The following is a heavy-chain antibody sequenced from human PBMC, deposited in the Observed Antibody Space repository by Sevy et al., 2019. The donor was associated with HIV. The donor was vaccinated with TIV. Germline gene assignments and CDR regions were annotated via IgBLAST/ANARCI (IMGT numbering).Heavy chain of an antibody. D-gene: IGHD3-22*01. CDR2: IFSGGGT. J-gene: IGHJ3*02. CDR1: GFTVSSNY. V-gene: IGHV3-53*01. Sequence: GGSQRLSCAASGFTVSSNYISWVRQAPGKVLEWVSIIFSGGGTYYADSVQGRFTISRDNSMNMVYLQRNSLRAEDTAVFYCARGATFYSDSSGRVLSVLGAFDIWGRGTMVTVSS. CDR3: ARGATFYSDSSGRVLSVLGAFDI.